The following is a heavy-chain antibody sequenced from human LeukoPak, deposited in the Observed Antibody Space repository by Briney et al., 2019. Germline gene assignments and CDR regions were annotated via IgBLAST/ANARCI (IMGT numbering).Heavy chain of an antibody. Sequence: ASVTVSCKASGYTFISYTMHWVRQAPGQRLEWMGWINAGNGNTKHSQKFQGRITISRDTSASTAYMELTSLRSEDTAVYYCARGGYSGYDPLDFWGQGTLVTVSS. CDR3: ARGGYSGYDPLDF. V-gene: IGHV1-3*01. D-gene: IGHD5-12*01. CDR1: GYTFISYT. CDR2: INAGNGNT. J-gene: IGHJ4*02.